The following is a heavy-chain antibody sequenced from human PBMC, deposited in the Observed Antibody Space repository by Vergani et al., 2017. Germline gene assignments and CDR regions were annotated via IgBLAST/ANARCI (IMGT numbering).Heavy chain of an antibody. CDR1: GFSFSSHA. CDR3: AKGGSVTSGSLQYNFYMDV. J-gene: IGHJ6*03. V-gene: IGHV3-30*18. Sequence: QVQLAESGGGRVQPGRSLRLSCAASGFSFSSHAIHWVRQAPGKGLEWVAVISNDGSKKYYADPVKGRFTISRDNSKNTLDLQMNSLRTQDTAVYYCAKGGSVTSGSLQYNFYMDVWGKGTTVTVS. CDR2: ISNDGSKK. D-gene: IGHD3-10*01.